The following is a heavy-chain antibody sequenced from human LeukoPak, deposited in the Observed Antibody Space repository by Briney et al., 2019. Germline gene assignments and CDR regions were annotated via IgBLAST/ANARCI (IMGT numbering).Heavy chain of an antibody. J-gene: IGHJ4*02. CDR1: GFTFSSYG. V-gene: IGHV3-30*18. Sequence: GGSLRLSCAASGFTFSSYGMHWVRQAPGKGLEWVAVISYDGSNKHYADSVKGRFTISRDNSKNTLYLQVNSLRAEDTAVYYCAKDTSSGLDHWGQGTLVTVSS. CDR2: ISYDGSNK. D-gene: IGHD6-19*01. CDR3: AKDTSSGLDH.